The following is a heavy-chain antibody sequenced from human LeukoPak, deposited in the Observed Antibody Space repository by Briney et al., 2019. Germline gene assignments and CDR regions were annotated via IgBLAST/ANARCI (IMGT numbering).Heavy chain of an antibody. CDR3: AREVPYYYDSSDLFDY. V-gene: IGHV3-11*01. Sequence: GGSLRLSCAASGFTFSDYYMSWIRQAPGKGLEWVSYISSSGSTIYYADSVKGRFTISRDNAKNSLYLQMNSLRAEDTAVYYCAREVPYYYDSSDLFDYWGQGTLVTVSS. CDR1: GFTFSDYY. CDR2: ISSSGSTI. D-gene: IGHD3-22*01. J-gene: IGHJ4*02.